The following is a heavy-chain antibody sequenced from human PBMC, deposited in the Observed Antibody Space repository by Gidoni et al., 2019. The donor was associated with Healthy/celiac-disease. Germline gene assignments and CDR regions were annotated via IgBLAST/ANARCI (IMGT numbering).Heavy chain of an antibody. CDR2: TYYRSKWYN. V-gene: IGHV6-1*01. J-gene: IGHJ5*02. CDR1: GDSVSSNSAA. D-gene: IGHD2-15*01. Sequence: QVQLQQSGPGLVKPSQTLSLTCAISGDSVSSNSAAWNWIRQSPSRGLEWLGRTYYRSKWYNDYAVSVKSRITINPDTSKNQFSLQLNSVTPEDTAVYYCAREEWVGYCSGGSCFYTFWWFDPWGQGTLVTVSS. CDR3: AREEWVGYCSGGSCFYTFWWFDP.